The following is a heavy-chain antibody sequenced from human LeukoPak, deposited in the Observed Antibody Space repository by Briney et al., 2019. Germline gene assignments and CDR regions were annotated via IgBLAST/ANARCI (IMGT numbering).Heavy chain of an antibody. CDR2: IYYSGST. V-gene: IGHV4-30-4*08. CDR1: GGSISSGDYY. Sequence: SETLSLTCTVSGGSISSGDYYWSWIRQPPGKSLEWIGYIYYSGSTYYNPSLKSRVTISVDTSKNQYSLKLSSVTAADTAVYYCARGAYYPVFDYWGQGTLVTVSS. D-gene: IGHD3-10*01. J-gene: IGHJ4*02. CDR3: ARGAYYPVFDY.